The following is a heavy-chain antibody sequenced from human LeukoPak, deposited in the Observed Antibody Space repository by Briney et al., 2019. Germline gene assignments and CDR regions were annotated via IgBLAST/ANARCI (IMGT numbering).Heavy chain of an antibody. CDR3: TRDPRIVDY. D-gene: IGHD2-15*01. Sequence: PGGSLRLSCAASGFTFSDHYMTWLRQAPGKGLEWVSYISNSGSTMKYADAVKGRFTISRDNAKNSLYLQMNSLRVEDTAVYYCTRDPRIVDYWGQGTLVTVSS. V-gene: IGHV3-11*01. CDR2: ISNSGSTM. CDR1: GFTFSDHY. J-gene: IGHJ4*02.